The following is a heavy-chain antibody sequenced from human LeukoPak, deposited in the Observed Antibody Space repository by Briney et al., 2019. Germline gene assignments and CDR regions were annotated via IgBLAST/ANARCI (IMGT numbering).Heavy chain of an antibody. CDR2: ISSSSTYI. CDR3: AKTGKISGSYSRRHDAFDI. CDR1: GFTLSNYS. D-gene: IGHD3-10*01. Sequence: GGSLRLSCAASGFTLSNYSFHWVRQAPGKGLEWVSSISSSSTYIYYADSVKGRFTISRDNAKNSLYLQMNSLRAEDTAVYYCAKTGKISGSYSRRHDAFDIWGQGTMVTVSS. V-gene: IGHV3-21*04. J-gene: IGHJ3*02.